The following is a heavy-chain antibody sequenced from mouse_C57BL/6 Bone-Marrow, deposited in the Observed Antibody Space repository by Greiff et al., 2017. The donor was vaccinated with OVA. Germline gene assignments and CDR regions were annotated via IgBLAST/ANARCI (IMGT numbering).Heavy chain of an antibody. D-gene: IGHD1-1*01. CDR3: ARRVPLLRLEYFDV. CDR2: ISSGSSTI. CDR1: GFTFSDYG. J-gene: IGHJ1*03. Sequence: EVQLVESGGGLVKPGGSLKLSCAASGFTFSDYGMHWVRQAPEKGLEWVAYISSGSSTIYYADTVKGRFTISRDNAKNTLFLQMTSLRSEDTAMYYCARRVPLLRLEYFDVWGTGTTVTVSS. V-gene: IGHV5-17*01.